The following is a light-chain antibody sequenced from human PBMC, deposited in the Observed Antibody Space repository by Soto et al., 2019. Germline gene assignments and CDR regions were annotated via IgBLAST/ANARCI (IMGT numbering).Light chain of an antibody. J-gene: IGLJ3*02. CDR1: SSDVGGYNY. CDR3: GSYTSATTWV. CDR2: EVS. Sequence: QSALTQPASVSGSPGQSITISCTGTSSDVGGYNYVSWYQQLPGKAPKLIIYEVSNRPSGVSDRFSGSKSGNTASLSISRLQTEDEADYYCGSYTSATTWVFGGGTKLTVL. V-gene: IGLV2-14*03.